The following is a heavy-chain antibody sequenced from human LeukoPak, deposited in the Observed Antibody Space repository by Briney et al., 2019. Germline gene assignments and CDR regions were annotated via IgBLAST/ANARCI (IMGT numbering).Heavy chain of an antibody. V-gene: IGHV3-53*01. CDR2: IYNDGSA. J-gene: IGHJ4*02. CDR1: GLIVSSHY. CDR3: ARVVYSGSYHVGGSDY. Sequence: GGSLRLSCAASGLIVSSHYMSWVRQAPGKGLEWVSVIYNDGSAFYADSVKGRFTISRDNSKNTLYLQMNSLRAEDTAVYYCARVVYSGSYHVGGSDYWGQGTLVTVSS. D-gene: IGHD1-26*01.